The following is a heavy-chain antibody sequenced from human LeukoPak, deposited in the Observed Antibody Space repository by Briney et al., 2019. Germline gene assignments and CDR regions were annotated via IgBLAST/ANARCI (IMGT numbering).Heavy chain of an antibody. J-gene: IGHJ3*02. V-gene: IGHV1-69*05. CDR1: GGTFSSYA. Sequence: SVKVSCKASGGTFSSYAISWVRQAPGQGLEWMGGIIPIFGTANYAQEFQGRVTITTDESTSTAYMELSSLRSEDTAVYYCARENDSSGYYPSDAFDIWGQGTMVTVSS. CDR3: ARENDSSGYYPSDAFDI. CDR2: IIPIFGTA. D-gene: IGHD3-22*01.